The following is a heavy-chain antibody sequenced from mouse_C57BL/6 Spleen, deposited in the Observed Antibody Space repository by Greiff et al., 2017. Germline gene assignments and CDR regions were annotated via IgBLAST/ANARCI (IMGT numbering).Heavy chain of an antibody. CDR2: INPGSGGT. D-gene: IGHD5-1*01. CDR1: GYAFTNYL. J-gene: IGHJ2*01. Sequence: QVQLQQSGAELVRPGTSVKVSCKASGYAFTNYLIEWVKQRPGQGLEWIGVINPGSGGTNYNEKFKGKATLTADKSSSTAYMQLSSLTSEDSAVYFCARGAFGVPYDFDYWGQGTTLTVSS. CDR3: ARGAFGVPYDFDY. V-gene: IGHV1-54*01.